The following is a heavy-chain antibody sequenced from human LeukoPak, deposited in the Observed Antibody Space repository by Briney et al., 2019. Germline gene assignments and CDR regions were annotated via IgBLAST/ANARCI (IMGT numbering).Heavy chain of an antibody. CDR1: GYTFTSNH. CDR3: AKIAARDTGEGY. Sequence: ASVKISCKASGYTFTSNHILWVRQAPGQGLEWMGVINPSGDSTSYAPNFQGRVTVTRDTSTSTVYMELSSLRSEDTAIYYCAKIAARDTGEGYWGQGTLVTVSS. D-gene: IGHD6-6*01. V-gene: IGHV1-46*01. J-gene: IGHJ4*02. CDR2: INPSGDST.